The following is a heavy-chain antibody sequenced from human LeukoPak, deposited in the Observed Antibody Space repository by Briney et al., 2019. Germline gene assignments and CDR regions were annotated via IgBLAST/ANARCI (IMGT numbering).Heavy chain of an antibody. D-gene: IGHD3-22*01. CDR2: MYSGGTT. CDR1: GFTVSSNY. CDR3: ARAFYDSRGYGMDV. J-gene: IGHJ6*02. V-gene: IGHV3-53*01. Sequence: GGSLRLYCAASGFTVSSNYMSWVRPAPGKGLEWVAVMYSGGTTYSADSVKGRFTISRDNSKNTLYVQMNSLRAEDTAVYYCARAFYDSRGYGMDVWGQGTTVTVSS.